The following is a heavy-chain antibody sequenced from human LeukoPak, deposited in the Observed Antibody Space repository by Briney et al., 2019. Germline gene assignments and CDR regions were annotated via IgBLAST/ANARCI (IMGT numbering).Heavy chain of an antibody. CDR2: ISSSGSTI. V-gene: IGHV3-11*04. CDR1: GFTFSDYY. J-gene: IGHJ4*02. CDR3: ASHYYDSSGYYVSY. Sequence: GGSLRLSCAASGFTFSDYYMSWFRQAPGKGLEWVSYISSSGSTIYYADSVKGRFTISRDNAKNSLYLQMNSLRAEDTAVYYCASHYYDSSGYYVSYWGQGTLVTVSS. D-gene: IGHD3-22*01.